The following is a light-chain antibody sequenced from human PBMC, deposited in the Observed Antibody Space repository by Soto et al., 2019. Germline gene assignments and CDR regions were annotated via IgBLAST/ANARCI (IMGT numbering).Light chain of an antibody. CDR3: QQLNSYPLT. Sequence: DIQMTQSPSSLSASVGDRFTITCLASQSISSYLNWYQQKPGKAPNLLIYDASTLHSGVPSRFSGSGSGTDFTLTISSLQPEDFATYYCQQLNSYPLTFGGGTKVDIK. J-gene: IGKJ4*01. CDR1: QSISSY. CDR2: DAS. V-gene: IGKV1-9*01.